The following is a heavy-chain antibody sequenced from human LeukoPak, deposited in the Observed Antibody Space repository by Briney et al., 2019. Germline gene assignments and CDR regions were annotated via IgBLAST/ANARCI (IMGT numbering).Heavy chain of an antibody. D-gene: IGHD6-13*01. J-gene: IGHJ3*02. CDR3: ARRHRSSWLGGAFDI. CDR2: IYYSGST. V-gene: IGHV4-30-4*08. Sequence: SETLSLTCTVSGGSISSNNYYWSWIRQPPGKGPEWFGYIYYSGSTYYNPSLKSRVTISVDTSKNQFSLKLSSVTAADTAVYYCARRHRSSWLGGAFDIWGQGTMVTVSS. CDR1: GGSISSNNYY.